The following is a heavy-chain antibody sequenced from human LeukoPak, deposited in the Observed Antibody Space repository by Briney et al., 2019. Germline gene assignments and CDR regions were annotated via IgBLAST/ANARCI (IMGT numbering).Heavy chain of an antibody. J-gene: IGHJ4*02. V-gene: IGHV3-48*03. CDR2: ISSSGSTI. CDR1: GFTFSSYE. CDR3: AKWEGIRNHDFWSGFDY. D-gene: IGHD3-3*01. Sequence: GGSLRLSCAASGFTFSSYEMNWVRQAPGKGLEWVSYISSSGSTIYYADSVKGRFTISRDNSKNTLYLQMNSLRAEDTAVYYCAKWEGIRNHDFWSGFDYWGQGTLVTVSS.